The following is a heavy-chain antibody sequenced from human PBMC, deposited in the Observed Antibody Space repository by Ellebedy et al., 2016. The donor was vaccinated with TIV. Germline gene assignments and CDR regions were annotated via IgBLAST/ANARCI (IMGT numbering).Heavy chain of an antibody. J-gene: IGHJ5*02. V-gene: IGHV4-38-2*02. CDR3: ARTLLGPYLPNWFDP. D-gene: IGHD2/OR15-2a*01. CDR1: GYSISGVYY. CDR2: MYHSGGT. Sequence: MPSETLSLTCSVSGYSISGVYYWGWLRQPPGKGLGWIGTMYHSGGTYYNPSLKSRVTISADTSKNQFSLKLYSVTAADTAVYYCARTLLGPYLPNWFDPWGQGTLVTVSS.